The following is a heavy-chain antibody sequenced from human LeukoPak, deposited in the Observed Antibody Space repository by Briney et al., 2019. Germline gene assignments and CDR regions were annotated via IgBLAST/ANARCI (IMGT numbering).Heavy chain of an antibody. V-gene: IGHV3-43*01. J-gene: IGHJ4*02. Sequence: GGSLRLSCAASGFTFDNYIMHWVRQVPGKGLEWVSLISRDGGSTYHADSVKGRFTISRDNSRNSLYLQMNSLTAEDTAMYYRAKGSESESYTFDYWGQGTMVTVSS. D-gene: IGHD3-10*01. CDR1: GFTFDNYI. CDR3: AKGSESESYTFDY. CDR2: ISRDGGST.